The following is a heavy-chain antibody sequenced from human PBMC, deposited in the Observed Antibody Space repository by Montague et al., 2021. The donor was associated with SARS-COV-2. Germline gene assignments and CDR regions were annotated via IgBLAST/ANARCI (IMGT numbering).Heavy chain of an antibody. CDR1: GDSISSGGYY. D-gene: IGHD3-10*01. CDR2: IYNGGST. V-gene: IGHV4-31*03. CDR3: ARGCGNRVRGDRLDF. Sequence: TLSLTCTVSGDSISSGGYYWSWIRQPPGDGLGWIGFIYNGGSTHSRSSLKGRVTTSLDTSENQFPLDLSSVTAADTAGYFCARGCGNRVRGDRLDFWGQGTLVNGSS. J-gene: IGHJ4*02.